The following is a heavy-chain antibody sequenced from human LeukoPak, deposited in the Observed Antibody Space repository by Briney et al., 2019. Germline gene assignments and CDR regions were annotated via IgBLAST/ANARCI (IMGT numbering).Heavy chain of an antibody. CDR3: ARDSDRRTSYYYGMDV. J-gene: IGHJ6*02. Sequence: PSEPLSLTCIVSGGSISSSSYYWGWIRQPPGKGLEWIGSIYYSGSTYYNPSLKSRVTISVDASKNQFSLMLSSVTAADTAVYYCARDSDRRTSYYYGMDVWGQGTTVTVSS. CDR1: GGSISSSSYY. V-gene: IGHV4-39*07. D-gene: IGHD3-3*01. CDR2: IYYSGST.